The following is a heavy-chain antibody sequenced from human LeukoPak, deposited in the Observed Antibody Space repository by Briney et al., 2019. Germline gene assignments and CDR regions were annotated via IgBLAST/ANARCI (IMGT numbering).Heavy chain of an antibody. Sequence: SETLSLTCTVSAYSISSGFYWGWIRQPPGKGLEWIGTVSHSGITSYNPSLKSRVTISTDTSKNQFSLKLSSVTAADTAVYYCARGTTVTSRYFDLWGRGTLVTVSS. CDR2: VSHSGIT. J-gene: IGHJ2*01. CDR3: ARGTTVTSRYFDL. CDR1: AYSISSGFY. V-gene: IGHV4-38-2*02. D-gene: IGHD4-17*01.